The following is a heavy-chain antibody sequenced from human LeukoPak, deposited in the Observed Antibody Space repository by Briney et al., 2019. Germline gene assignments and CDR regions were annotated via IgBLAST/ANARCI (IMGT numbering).Heavy chain of an antibody. CDR1: GYTFTGYY. Sequence: ASVKVSCKASGYTFTGYYMHWVRQAPGQGLEWMGWINPNSGGTNYAQKFQGRVTMTRDTSISTAYMELSRLRSDDTAVYYCARDFAVTPAEYFQHWGQGTLVTVSS. V-gene: IGHV1-2*02. CDR2: INPNSGGT. CDR3: ARDFAVTPAEYFQH. J-gene: IGHJ1*01. D-gene: IGHD4-17*01.